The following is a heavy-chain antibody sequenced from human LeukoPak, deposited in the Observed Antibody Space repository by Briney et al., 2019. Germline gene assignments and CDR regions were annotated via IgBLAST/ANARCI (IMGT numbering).Heavy chain of an antibody. J-gene: IGHJ4*02. CDR3: ATRYSYGSDY. V-gene: IGHV3-11*06. Sequence: GGSLRLSCAASGFTFSDYYMSWIRQAPGKGLEWVSYISTSNSYTNYADSVKGRFTISRDNSKNTLYLQMSSLRAEDTAVYYCATRYSYGSDYWGQGTLVTVSS. CDR1: GFTFSDYY. CDR2: ISTSNSYT. D-gene: IGHD5-18*01.